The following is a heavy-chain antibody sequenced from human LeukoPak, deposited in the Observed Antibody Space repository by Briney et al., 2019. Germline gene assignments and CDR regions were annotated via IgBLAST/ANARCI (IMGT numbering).Heavy chain of an antibody. V-gene: IGHV3-48*03. CDR3: AARPQRLPDY. J-gene: IGHJ4*02. Sequence: PGGSLRLSCAASGLSFSNYEMNWVRQAPGKGLEWVSYISGSGSTIYYADSVRGRLTISRDNAKNSLFLQMNSLRAEDTAVYYCAARPQRLPDYWGQGTPVTVSS. D-gene: IGHD4-11*01. CDR2: ISGSGSTI. CDR1: GLSFSNYE.